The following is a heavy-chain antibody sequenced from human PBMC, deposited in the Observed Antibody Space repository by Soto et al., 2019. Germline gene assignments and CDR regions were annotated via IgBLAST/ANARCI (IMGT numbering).Heavy chain of an antibody. CDR2: IWYEGTNK. V-gene: IGHV3-33*01. Sequence: QVQLVESGGGVVQPGRSLRLSCAASGFIFSSYGMHWVRQAPGKGLEWVAVIWYEGTNKYYVDSVKGRFTISKDNSKNTLYLQMNSLRAEDTAIYYCARDIGDQTSRWTDAFDFWGQGTMVTVSS. D-gene: IGHD6-13*01. J-gene: IGHJ3*01. CDR3: ARDIGDQTSRWTDAFDF. CDR1: GFIFSSYG.